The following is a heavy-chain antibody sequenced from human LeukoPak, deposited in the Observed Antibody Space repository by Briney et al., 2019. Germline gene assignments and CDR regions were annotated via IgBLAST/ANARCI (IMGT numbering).Heavy chain of an antibody. CDR3: VRYGDSYDY. CDR1: GXTFSIYA. J-gene: IGHJ4*02. D-gene: IGHD5-18*01. Sequence: TGGSLRLSCSASGXTFSIYAMHWVRQAPGKGLEYVSAISSNGDITYYADSVKGRFAVSRDNSKSTLYLRMSSLRPEDTAVYYCVRYGDSYDYWGQGTLVTVSS. CDR2: ISSNGDIT. V-gene: IGHV3-64D*09.